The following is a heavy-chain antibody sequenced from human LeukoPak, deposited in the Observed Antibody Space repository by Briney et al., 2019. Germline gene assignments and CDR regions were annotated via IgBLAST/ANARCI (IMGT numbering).Heavy chain of an antibody. J-gene: IGHJ6*02. CDR3: ARDKIKRNYYYYGMDV. Sequence: GGSVGLSCAASVFTFSSCGMQWVRQAPGKGLEGVAVIWYDGSNKYYADSVKGRFTISRDNSKNTLYLQMNSLRAEDTAVYYCARDKIKRNYYYYGMDVWGQGTTVTVSS. CDR1: VFTFSSCG. CDR2: IWYDGSNK. V-gene: IGHV3-33*01.